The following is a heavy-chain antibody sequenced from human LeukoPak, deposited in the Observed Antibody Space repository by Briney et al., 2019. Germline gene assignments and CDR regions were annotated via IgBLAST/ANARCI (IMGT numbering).Heavy chain of an antibody. CDR3: ARGSLVAGNWYFDL. Sequence: SGTLSLTCTVSGGSISSSSYYWGWIRQPPGKGLEWIGSIYYSGSTYYNPSLKSRVTISVDTSKNQFSLKLSSVTAADTAVYYCARGSLVAGNWYFDLWGRGTLVTVSS. CDR1: GGSISSSSYY. CDR2: IYYSGST. D-gene: IGHD2-15*01. V-gene: IGHV4-39*07. J-gene: IGHJ2*01.